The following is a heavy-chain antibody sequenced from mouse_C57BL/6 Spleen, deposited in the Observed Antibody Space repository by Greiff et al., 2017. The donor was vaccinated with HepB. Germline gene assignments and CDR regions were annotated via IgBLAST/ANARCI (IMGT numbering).Heavy chain of an antibody. V-gene: IGHV14-2*01. CDR1: GFNIKDYY. Sequence: VHVKQSGAELVKPGASVKLSCTASGFNIKDYYMHWVKQRTEQGLEWIGRIDPEDGETKYAPKFQGTATITADTSSNTAYLQLSSLTSEDTAVYYCAITTVVTFDYWGQGTTLTVSS. CDR3: AITTVVTFDY. CDR2: IDPEDGET. D-gene: IGHD1-1*01. J-gene: IGHJ2*01.